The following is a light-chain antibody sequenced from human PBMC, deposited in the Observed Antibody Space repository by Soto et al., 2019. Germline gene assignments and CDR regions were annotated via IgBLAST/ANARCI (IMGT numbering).Light chain of an antibody. V-gene: IGKV1-39*01. CDR2: AAS. CDR1: QSISSY. Sequence: DIQMTQSPSSLSASVGDRVTITCRASQSISSYLNWYQQKPGKAPKLLIYAASSLQSGVPSRFSGSGSGTDFTLIISSLQPEDFATYYCQQSYSTPPWTFGHGTKVEIK. CDR3: QQSYSTPPWT. J-gene: IGKJ1*01.